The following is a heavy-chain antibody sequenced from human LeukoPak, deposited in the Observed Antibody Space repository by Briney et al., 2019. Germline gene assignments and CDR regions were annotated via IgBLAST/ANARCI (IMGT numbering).Heavy chain of an antibody. D-gene: IGHD1-1*01. CDR3: ARGGPATTIDY. Sequence: GGSLRLSCAASGFTFTNYAMTWVRQAPGRGLEWVSVIYTGGNTYYTDAVKGRFTISRHNSKNTLYLQMNNLRAEDTAVYYCARGGPATTIDYWGRGTLVTVSS. V-gene: IGHV3-53*04. CDR2: IYTGGNT. CDR1: GFTFTNYA. J-gene: IGHJ4*02.